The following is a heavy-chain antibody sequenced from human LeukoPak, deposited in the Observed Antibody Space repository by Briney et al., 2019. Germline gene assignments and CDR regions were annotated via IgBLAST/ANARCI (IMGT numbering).Heavy chain of an antibody. CDR2: ISTNGGVT. D-gene: IGHD6-13*01. J-gene: IGHJ4*02. V-gene: IGHV3-64D*09. CDR1: GITFSRYA. Sequence: GWSRRPSCSAAGITFSRYAMQWVRQAPEKGLEYVSAISTNGGVTYYADSVKGRFTISRDNSKNTLDLEMSSLRVEDTAVFYCVKDVSSTYYYFDYWGQGALVTVSS. CDR3: VKDVSSTYYYFDY.